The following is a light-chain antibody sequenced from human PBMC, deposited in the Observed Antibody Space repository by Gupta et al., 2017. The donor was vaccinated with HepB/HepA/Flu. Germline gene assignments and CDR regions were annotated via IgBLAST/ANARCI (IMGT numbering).Light chain of an antibody. CDR1: QSISNY. V-gene: IGKV1-39*01. CDR2: VTS. Sequence: DIQMTQSPSSLSASVGDRVTITCRANQSISNYSNWYQQKPGKAPKVLIYVTSSLKSGVPSRFSGSGSETDFTLTISSLQPEDFATYYCQQTYSSFSTFGQGTKVEIK. J-gene: IGKJ1*01. CDR3: QQTYSSFST.